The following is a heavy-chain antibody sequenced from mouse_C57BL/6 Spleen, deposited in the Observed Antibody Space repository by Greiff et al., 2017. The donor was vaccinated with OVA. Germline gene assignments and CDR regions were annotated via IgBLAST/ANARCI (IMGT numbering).Heavy chain of an antibody. J-gene: IGHJ2*01. CDR3: ARGRYLDGY. CDR1: GYTFTSYW. D-gene: IGHD1-1*01. Sequence: QVQLQQPGAELVMPGASVKLSCKASGYTFTSYWMHWVKQRPGQGLEWIGEIDPSDSYTNYNQKFKGKSTLTVDKSSSTAYMQLSSLTSEDSAVHYCARGRYLDGYWGQGTTLTVSS. CDR2: IDPSDSYT. V-gene: IGHV1-69*01.